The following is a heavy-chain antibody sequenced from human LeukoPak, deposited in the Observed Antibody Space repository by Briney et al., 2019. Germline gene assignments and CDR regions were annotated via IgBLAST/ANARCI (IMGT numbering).Heavy chain of an antibody. Sequence: LRLSCAASGFTFSSYAMSWVRQPPGKGLEWIGYIYYSGSTYYNPSLESRVTISVDTSKNQFSLKLSSVTAADTAVYYCASANSNSWYPFDYWGQGTLVTVSS. J-gene: IGHJ4*02. CDR3: ASANSNSWYPFDY. V-gene: IGHV4-30-4*08. CDR1: GFTFSSYA. CDR2: IYYSGST. D-gene: IGHD6-13*01.